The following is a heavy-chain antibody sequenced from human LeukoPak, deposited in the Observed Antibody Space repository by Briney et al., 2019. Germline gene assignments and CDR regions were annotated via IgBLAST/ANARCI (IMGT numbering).Heavy chain of an antibody. CDR2: IIPIFGTA. J-gene: IGHJ4*02. CDR1: GYTFTSYG. D-gene: IGHD3-22*01. CDR3: ARVFYDSSGRRFDY. Sequence: ASVKVSCKASGYTFTSYGISWVRQAPGQGLEWMGGIIPIFGTANYAQKFQGRVTITADEATSTAYMELRRLRSDDTAVYYCARVFYDSSGRRFDYWGQGTLVTVSS. V-gene: IGHV1-69*13.